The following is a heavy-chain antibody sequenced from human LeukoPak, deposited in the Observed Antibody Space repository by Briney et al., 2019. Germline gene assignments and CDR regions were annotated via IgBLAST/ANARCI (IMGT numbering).Heavy chain of an antibody. Sequence: LGTPFLPRTVFSGSLSPCDYYLGWVRPPPGEAPEWIGNIFYTGSTYYSPSLKSRVTISLDTSRNQFSLRLNSVTAADTAVYYCAKSNGYGLIDIWGQGTMVTVSS. CDR2: IFYTGST. CDR1: SGSLSPCDYY. D-gene: IGHD3-10*01. CDR3: AKSNGYGLIDI. J-gene: IGHJ3*02. V-gene: IGHV4-39*07.